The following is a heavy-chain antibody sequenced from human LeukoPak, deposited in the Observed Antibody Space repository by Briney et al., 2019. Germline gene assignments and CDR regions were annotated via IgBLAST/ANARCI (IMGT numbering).Heavy chain of an antibody. CDR3: ARSSGYDWSRNYYYYMDV. CDR1: GGTFSSYA. Sequence: SVKVSCKASGGTFSSYAISWVRQAPGQGLEWMGGIIPIFGTANYAQKFQGRVTITADESTSTAYMELSSLRSEDTAVYYCARSSGYDWSRNYYYYMDVWGKGTTVTISS. CDR2: IIPIFGTA. J-gene: IGHJ6*03. D-gene: IGHD5-12*01. V-gene: IGHV1-69*13.